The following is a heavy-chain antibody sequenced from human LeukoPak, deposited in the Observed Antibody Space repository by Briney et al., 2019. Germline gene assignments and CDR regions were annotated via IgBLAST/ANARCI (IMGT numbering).Heavy chain of an antibody. CDR1: GFTFSSYS. D-gene: IGHD3-10*01. CDR3: ARDYKRYFDY. J-gene: IGHJ4*02. CDR2: ISSSSSTI. Sequence: GGSLRLSCAASGFTFSSYSMNWVRQAPGKGLEWVSYISSSSSTIYYADSVKGRFTISRDNAKNSLYLQMNSLRAEDTAVYYCARDYKRYFDYWGQGTLVTVSS. V-gene: IGHV3-48*01.